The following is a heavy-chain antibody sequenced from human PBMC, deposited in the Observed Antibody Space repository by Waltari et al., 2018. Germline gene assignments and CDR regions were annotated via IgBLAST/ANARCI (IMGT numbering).Heavy chain of an antibody. CDR3: ARLYSNYEGPDY. D-gene: IGHD4-4*01. CDR2: ISTYNGYT. V-gene: IGHV1-18*01. CDR1: GYSFIRYG. Sequence: QVQLVQSGVEVKKPGASVRVSCKASGYSFIRYGISWVRQAPGQGLEWMGWISTYNGYTNYAQKFQGRVTMTTETSTSTAYVDLRSLRSDDTAVYYCARLYSNYEGPDYWGQGTLVTVSS. J-gene: IGHJ4*02.